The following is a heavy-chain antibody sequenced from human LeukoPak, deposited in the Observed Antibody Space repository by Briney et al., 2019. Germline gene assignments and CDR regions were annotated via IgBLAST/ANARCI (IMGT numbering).Heavy chain of an antibody. D-gene: IGHD7-27*01. J-gene: IGHJ6*02. CDR2: IKKDGSEE. CDR3: ATYKNWVAGDV. Sequence: RGSLRLSCAASGFTFSDYWMTWVRQAPGKGPEWVANIKKDGSEEHYVDSVKGRFTVSRDNAQNSLFLQMNSLRVEDTAVYYCATYKNWVAGDVWGQGTTVSVSS. CDR1: GFTFSDYW. V-gene: IGHV3-7*01.